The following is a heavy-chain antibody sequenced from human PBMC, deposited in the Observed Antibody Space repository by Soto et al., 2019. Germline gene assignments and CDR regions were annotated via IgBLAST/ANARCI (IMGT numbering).Heavy chain of an antibody. J-gene: IGHJ6*02. CDR1: GFTFSSYG. Sequence: GGSLRLSCAASGFTFSSYGMHWVRQAPGKGLEWVAVISYDGSNKYYADSVKGRFTISRDNSKNTLYLQMNSLRAEDTAVYYFAKARHSSGWDYYYYGMDVGGQGPRVTVSS. CDR3: AKARHSSGWDYYYYGMDV. D-gene: IGHD6-25*01. V-gene: IGHV3-30*18. CDR2: ISYDGSNK.